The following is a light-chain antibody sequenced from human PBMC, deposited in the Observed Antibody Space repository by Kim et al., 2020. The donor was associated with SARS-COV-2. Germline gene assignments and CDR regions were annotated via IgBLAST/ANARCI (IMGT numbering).Light chain of an antibody. CDR3: QQYNKWPPLT. CDR1: QSVSSH. CDR2: GAS. J-gene: IGKJ1*01. V-gene: IGKV3-15*01. Sequence: SPRERPPLSCRASQSVSSHLAWYPHTPGQAPRLLIHGASSRAIGIPARFSGSGSGTEFTLIISSLQSEDFALYYCQQYNKWPPLTFGQWTKVDIK.